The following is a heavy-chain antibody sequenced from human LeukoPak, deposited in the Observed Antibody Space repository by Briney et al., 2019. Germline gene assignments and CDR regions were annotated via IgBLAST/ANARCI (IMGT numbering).Heavy chain of an antibody. CDR1: GGSISNYY. J-gene: IGHJ4*02. D-gene: IGHD4-11*01. V-gene: IGHV4-59*01. CDR2: IYYSGTT. CDR3: ARGVDDYPAGFAA. Sequence: KPSETLTLTCTVSGGSISNYYWSWIRQPPGKGLEWIGYIYYSGTTNYNPSLKSRVTITVNTSKNQFSLKLSYVTSADTAALYCARGVDDYPAGFAAWGQGTLVTVP.